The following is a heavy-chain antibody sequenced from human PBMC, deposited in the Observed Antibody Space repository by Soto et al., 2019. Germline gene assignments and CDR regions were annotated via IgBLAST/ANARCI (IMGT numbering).Heavy chain of an antibody. V-gene: IGHV4-59*12. CDR3: ARDIFWGGFGQSNWLDP. Sequence: SETLSLTCTVSGGSISSYYWSWIRQPPGKGLEWIGYIYYSGSTNYNPSLKSRVTISVDTSKNQFSLKLSSVTAADTAVYYCARDIFWGGFGQSNWLDPWGQGTLVTVSS. J-gene: IGHJ5*02. CDR2: IYYSGST. CDR1: GGSISSYY. D-gene: IGHD3-10*01.